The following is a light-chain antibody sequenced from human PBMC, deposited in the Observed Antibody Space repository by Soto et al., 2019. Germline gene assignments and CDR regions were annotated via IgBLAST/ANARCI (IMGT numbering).Light chain of an antibody. CDR1: SSNIGAGHD. J-gene: IGLJ1*01. Sequence: QSVLSHPPSVSGALGQRVTISCTGSSSNIGAGHDVHWYQQFPGTAPRLLIFGNNNRPSGVPDRFSGSKSGTSASLAITGLQAEDEADFYCQSYDSSLSAYVFGTGTKLTVL. CDR2: GNN. CDR3: QSYDSSLSAYV. V-gene: IGLV1-40*01.